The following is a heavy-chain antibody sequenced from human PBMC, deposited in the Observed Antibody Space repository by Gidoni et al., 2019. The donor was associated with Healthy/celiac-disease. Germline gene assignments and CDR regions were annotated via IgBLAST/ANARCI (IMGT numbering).Heavy chain of an antibody. CDR1: GGSISSSSYY. CDR3: ASFYQGELRTDAFDI. V-gene: IGHV4-39*01. CDR2: IYYSGST. J-gene: IGHJ3*02. D-gene: IGHD1-26*01. Sequence: QLQLQESGPGLVKPSETLSLTCTVSGGSISSSSYYWGWIRQPPGTGLEWIGSIYYSGSTYYNPSLKSRVTISVDTSKNQFSLKLSSVTAADTAVYYCASFYQGELRTDAFDIWGQGTMVTVSS.